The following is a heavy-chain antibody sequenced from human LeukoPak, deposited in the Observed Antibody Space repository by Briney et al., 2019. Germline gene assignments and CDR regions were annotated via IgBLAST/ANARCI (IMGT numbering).Heavy chain of an antibody. D-gene: IGHD3-3*01. CDR3: ARDEQYYDFWSGYYHNLFDY. CDR1: GFTFSSYW. V-gene: IGHV3-74*01. J-gene: IGHJ4*02. CDR2: INSDGSST. Sequence: GGSLRLSCAASGFTFSSYWMHWVRHAPGKGLVWVSRINSDGSSTIYADSVKGRFTISRDNAKNTLYLQMNSLRAEDTAVYYCARDEQYYDFWSGYYHNLFDYWGQGTQVTVSS.